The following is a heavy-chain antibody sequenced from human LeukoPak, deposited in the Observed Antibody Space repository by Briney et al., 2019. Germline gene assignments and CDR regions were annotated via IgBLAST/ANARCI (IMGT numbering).Heavy chain of an antibody. J-gene: IGHJ6*02. Sequence: PGGSLRLSCAASGFTFSDYYMSWIRQAPGKGLEWVSYISSSSSYTNYADSVKGRFTISRDNAKNSLYLQMNSLRAEDTAVYYCARVLKEEEGKQPNYYYYYGMDVWGQGTTVTVSS. D-gene: IGHD4/OR15-4a*01. V-gene: IGHV3-11*05. CDR1: GFTFSDYY. CDR3: ARVLKEEEGKQPNYYYYYGMDV. CDR2: ISSSSSYT.